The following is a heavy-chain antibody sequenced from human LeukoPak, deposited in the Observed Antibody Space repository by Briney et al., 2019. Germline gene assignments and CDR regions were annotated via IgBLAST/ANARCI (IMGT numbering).Heavy chain of an antibody. J-gene: IGHJ6*02. CDR2: TSAYNGNT. CDR1: GYTFTNYG. D-gene: IGHD1-26*01. V-gene: IGHV1-18*01. CDR3: ARYSGTYHDYYYYGMDV. Sequence: ASVKVSCKASGYTFTNYGISWVRQAPGQGLEWMGWTSAYNGNTEYAQKLQGRVTMTTDTSTSTAYMELRSLRSDDTAVYYCARYSGTYHDYYYYGMDVWGQGTTVTVSS.